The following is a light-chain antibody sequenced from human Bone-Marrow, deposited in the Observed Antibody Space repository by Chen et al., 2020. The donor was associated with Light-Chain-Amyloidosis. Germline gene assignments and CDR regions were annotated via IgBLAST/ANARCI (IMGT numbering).Light chain of an antibody. CDR3: QSYDSSRGGWV. CDR1: SSNIGAGYD. CDR2: GNS. Sequence: QSVLTQPPSVSGAPGQRVTISCTGSSSNIGAGYDVNRYQQLPVTAPKLLIFGNSNRPAGVPDRCAGSKSGTSASLAITGLQAEDEADYYGQSYDSSRGGWVFGGGTKLTVL. J-gene: IGLJ3*02. V-gene: IGLV1-40*01.